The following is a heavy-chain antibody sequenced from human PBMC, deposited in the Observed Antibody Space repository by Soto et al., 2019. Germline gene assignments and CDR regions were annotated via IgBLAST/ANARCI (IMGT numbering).Heavy chain of an antibody. CDR1: GGTFSRSG. V-gene: IGHV1-69*18. D-gene: IGHD5-18*01. CDR2: IVPSVDTI. CDR3: ARCPQTPDTADPDAVDV. J-gene: IGHJ6*01. Sequence: QVQLVQSGTEVKKPGASVKVSCKASGGTFSRSGFHWVRQAPGQGLEWMGMIVPSVDTINYAQQFQARVTISADQFTSTVYMELRSLRSEDPAVYYCARCPQTPDTADPDAVDVWGQGTRVIVSS.